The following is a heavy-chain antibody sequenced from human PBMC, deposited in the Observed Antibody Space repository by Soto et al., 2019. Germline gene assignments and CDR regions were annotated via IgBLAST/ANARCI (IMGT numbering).Heavy chain of an antibody. CDR2: ISNDGSS. V-gene: IGHV3-74*01. CDR1: GFTFSSYW. CDR3: ARLPNKSPQN. J-gene: IGHJ1*01. Sequence: EVQLVESGGGLVQPGGSRRLSCVASGFTFSSYWMHWVRQAPGKGLVWVSSISNDGSSIYADPVKGRFTISRDNAKNTLYLQMNSLRADDTAVYYCARLPNKSPQNWGQGTLVIVSP.